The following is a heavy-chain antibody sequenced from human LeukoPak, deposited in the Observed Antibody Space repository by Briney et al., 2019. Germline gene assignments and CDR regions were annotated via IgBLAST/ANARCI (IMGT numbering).Heavy chain of an antibody. D-gene: IGHD2-15*01. J-gene: IGHJ6*02. CDR3: ARGRGYCSGGSCYDFAYYYYYGMDV. Sequence: GGSLRLSCVASAFSLNTYNMNWVRQAPGKGLEWVSSISYSGSYIYFADSVKGRFTISRDNAQNSLYLQMNSLRADDTAVYYCARGRGYCSGGSCYDFAYYYYYGMDVWGQGTTVTVSS. V-gene: IGHV3-21*04. CDR2: ISYSGSYI. CDR1: AFSLNTYN.